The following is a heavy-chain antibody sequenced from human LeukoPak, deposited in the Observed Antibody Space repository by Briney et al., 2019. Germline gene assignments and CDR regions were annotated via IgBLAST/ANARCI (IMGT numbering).Heavy chain of an antibody. Sequence: PGGSLRLSCAAPGFIFSNYGMNWVRQAPGKGLEWVSALSGSGDSTYYADSVKGRFTISRDNSNNSLYLQMNSLRAEDTAVYYCARDLERWLQLGAFDIWGQGTMVTVSS. CDR2: LSGSGDST. J-gene: IGHJ3*02. CDR3: ARDLERWLQLGAFDI. D-gene: IGHD5-24*01. V-gene: IGHV3-23*01. CDR1: GFIFSNYG.